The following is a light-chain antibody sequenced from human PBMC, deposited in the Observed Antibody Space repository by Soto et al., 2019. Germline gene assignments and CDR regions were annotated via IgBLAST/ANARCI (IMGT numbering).Light chain of an antibody. CDR1: QSVSNTH. CDR3: HQYGTSPQT. CDR2: DAS. Sequence: EIVLTQSPGSLSLSPGESATLSCRASQSVSNTHLAWYQQRPGQAPRLLIYDASRRDIGVPDRFSGSGSGTDFTLAISGLEPADFAVYFCHQYGTSPQTFGQGTKVDIK. J-gene: IGKJ1*01. V-gene: IGKV3-20*01.